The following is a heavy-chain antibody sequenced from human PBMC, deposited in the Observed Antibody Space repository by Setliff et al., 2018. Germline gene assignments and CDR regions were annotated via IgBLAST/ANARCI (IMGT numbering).Heavy chain of an antibody. CDR3: ARDRRDYDILTGYYEFTFDY. J-gene: IGHJ4*02. D-gene: IGHD3-9*01. V-gene: IGHV1-2*04. CDR1: GYTFTGYY. CDR2: INPNSGGT. Sequence: ASVKVSCKASGYTFTGYYMHWVRQAPGQGLEWMGWINPNSGGTNYAQKFQGWVTMTRDTSISTAYMELSSLRSEDTAVYYCARDRRDYDILTGYYEFTFDYWGQGTLVTVSS.